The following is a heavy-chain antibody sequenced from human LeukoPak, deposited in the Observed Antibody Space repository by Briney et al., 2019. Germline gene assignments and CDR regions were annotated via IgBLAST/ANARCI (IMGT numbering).Heavy chain of an antibody. V-gene: IGHV1-2*02. J-gene: IGHJ3*02. CDR2: INPNSGGT. CDR1: GYTFTGYY. D-gene: IGHD2-2*01. CDR3: ARPYCSSTSCYFHLGLDAFDI. Sequence: ASVKVSCKASGYTFTGYYMHWVRQAPGQGLEWRGWINPNSGGTNYAQKFQGRVTMTRDTSISTAYMELSRLRSDDTAVYYCARPYCSSTSCYFHLGLDAFDIWGQGTMVTVSS.